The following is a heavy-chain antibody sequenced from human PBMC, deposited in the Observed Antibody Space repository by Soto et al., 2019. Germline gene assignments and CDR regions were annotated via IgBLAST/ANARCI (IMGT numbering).Heavy chain of an antibody. CDR2: TYYRSKWYN. CDR1: GDSVSSNSAA. Sequence: SQTLSLTCAISGDSVSSNSAAWNWIRQSPSRGLEWLGRTYYRSKWYNDYAVSVKSRITINPDTSKNQFSLQLNSVTPEDTAVYYCASSGTGYSSSWRDYYYGMDVWGQGTTVTVSS. D-gene: IGHD6-13*01. V-gene: IGHV6-1*01. CDR3: ASSGTGYSSSWRDYYYGMDV. J-gene: IGHJ6*02.